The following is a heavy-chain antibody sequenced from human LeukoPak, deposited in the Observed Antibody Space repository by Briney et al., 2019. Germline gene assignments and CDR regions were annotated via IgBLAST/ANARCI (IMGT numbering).Heavy chain of an antibody. J-gene: IGHJ4*02. CDR1: GFTFSNYG. Sequence: GGSLRLSXAVSGFTFSNYGMSWVRQAPGKGLEWVSVISSSGDSTYYADPGKGRFTISRDNSKNTLYLQMNGLRAEDTAIYYCAKDDGNNAKLLLDYWGQGTLVTVSS. CDR3: AKDDGNNAKLLLDY. V-gene: IGHV3-23*01. D-gene: IGHD2/OR15-2a*01. CDR2: ISSSGDST.